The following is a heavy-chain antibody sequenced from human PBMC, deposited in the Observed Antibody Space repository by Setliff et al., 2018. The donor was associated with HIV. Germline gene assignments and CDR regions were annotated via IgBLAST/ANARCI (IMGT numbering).Heavy chain of an antibody. D-gene: IGHD3-3*01. Sequence: PSETLSLTCTVSGLSMSYNYWTWIRQSPGKGLEWIGYVHYSGSTRYNPSLKRRVTMSVDTSKNQFSLKLSSVTAADTAVYYCARNFWNDPPDYYYYGLDVWGQGTTVTVSS. V-gene: IGHV4-59*12. CDR2: VHYSGST. CDR3: ARNFWNDPPDYYYYGLDV. J-gene: IGHJ6*02. CDR1: GLSMSYNY.